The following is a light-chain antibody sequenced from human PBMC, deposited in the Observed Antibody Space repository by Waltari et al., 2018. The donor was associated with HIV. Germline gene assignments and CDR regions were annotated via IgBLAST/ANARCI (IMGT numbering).Light chain of an antibody. J-gene: IGLJ2*01. CDR3: SSYTSSGTLV. Sequence: QSALTQPASVSGSPGQSITISCTGTSSDVGGYNYVSRYQQHPGKAPKLKIYEVSNRPAGVSNRVSGYKSGNTASLTSSGLQAEDEADYYCSSYTSSGTLVFGGGTELTVL. CDR1: SSDVGGYNY. V-gene: IGLV2-14*01. CDR2: EVS.